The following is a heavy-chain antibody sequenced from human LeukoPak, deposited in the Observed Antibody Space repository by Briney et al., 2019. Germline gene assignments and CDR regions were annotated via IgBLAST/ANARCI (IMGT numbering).Heavy chain of an antibody. V-gene: IGHV5-51*01. D-gene: IGHD3-22*01. CDR3: ASGYDSSGYYSFDY. Sequence: GEALKISCKGSGYSFTSYWIGWVRQMAGKGLEWRGIIYPGDSDTRYSPSFQGQVTISADKSISTAYLQWSSLKASDTAIYYCASGYDSSGYYSFDYWGQGTLVTVSS. CDR1: GYSFTSYW. CDR2: IYPGDSDT. J-gene: IGHJ4*02.